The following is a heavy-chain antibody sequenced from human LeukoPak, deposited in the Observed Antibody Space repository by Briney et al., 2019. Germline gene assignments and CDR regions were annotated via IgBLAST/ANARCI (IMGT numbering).Heavy chain of an antibody. J-gene: IGHJ3*02. CDR1: GGSISSYY. Sequence: SETLSLTCTVSGGSISSYYWSWIRQPPGRGLEWIGYIYYSGSTNYNPSLKSRVTISVDTSKNQFSLKLSSVTAADTAVYYCARGTMIRAFDIWGQGTMVTVSS. CDR3: ARGTMIRAFDI. V-gene: IGHV4-59*08. CDR2: IYYSGST. D-gene: IGHD3-16*01.